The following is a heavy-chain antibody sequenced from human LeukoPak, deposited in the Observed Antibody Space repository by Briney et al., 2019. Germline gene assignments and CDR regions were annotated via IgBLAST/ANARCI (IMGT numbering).Heavy chain of an antibody. CDR2: ISGSGGST. CDR3: AKDQRPYTAMGRGYFDY. Sequence: GGSLRLSCAASGFTFSSYAMSWVRQAPGKGLEWVSAISGSGGSTYYADSVKGRFTISRDNSKNTLYLQMNSLRAEDTAVYYCAKDQRPYTAMGRGYFDYWGQGTLVTVSS. V-gene: IGHV3-23*01. CDR1: GFTFSSYA. J-gene: IGHJ4*02. D-gene: IGHD5-18*01.